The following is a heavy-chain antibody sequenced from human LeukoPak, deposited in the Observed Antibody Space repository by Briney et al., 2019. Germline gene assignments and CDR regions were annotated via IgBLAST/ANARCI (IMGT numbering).Heavy chain of an antibody. CDR2: LSASGGLT. V-gene: IGHV3-23*01. J-gene: IGHJ4*02. CDR3: AKGGSSYSEMDY. CDR1: GFTFSSYG. D-gene: IGHD4-11*01. Sequence: PGGSLRLSCAASGFTFSSYGMSWVRQAPGKGLEWVSGLSASGGLTYYSDSVKGRFTISRDNSKNTLYLQMNSLRADDTAVYYCAKGGSSYSEMDYWGQGTLVTVSS.